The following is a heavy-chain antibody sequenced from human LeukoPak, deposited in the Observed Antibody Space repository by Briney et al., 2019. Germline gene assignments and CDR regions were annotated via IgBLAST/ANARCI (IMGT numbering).Heavy chain of an antibody. V-gene: IGHV4-31*03. CDR3: AREGQKAFDY. J-gene: IGHJ4*02. Sequence: PSETLSLTCTVSGGSISSGGYYWSWIRQHPGKGLEWIGYIYYSGSTYYNPSPKSRVTISVDTSKNQFSLKLSSVTAADTAVYYCAREGQKAFDYWGQGTLVTVSS. CDR2: IYYSGST. CDR1: GGSISSGGYY.